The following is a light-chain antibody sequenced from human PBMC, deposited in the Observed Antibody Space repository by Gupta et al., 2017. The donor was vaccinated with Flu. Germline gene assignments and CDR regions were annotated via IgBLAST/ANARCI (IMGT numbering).Light chain of an antibody. Sequence: EIVLTQSPGTLSLSPGERATLSCRASQSVSSTYLAWYQQKPGQAPRLLIYGTSSRATGIPDRFSGSGSGTDFTLTISRLEPEDFAVHYCHQYDSSFAGTFGQGTKVEIK. CDR2: GTS. V-gene: IGKV3-20*01. CDR1: QSVSSTY. CDR3: HQYDSSFAGT. J-gene: IGKJ1*01.